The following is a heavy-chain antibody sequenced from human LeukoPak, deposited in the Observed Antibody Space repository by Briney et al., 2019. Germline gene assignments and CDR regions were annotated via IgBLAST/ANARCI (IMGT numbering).Heavy chain of an antibody. CDR1: GFIFSSYT. D-gene: IGHD3-22*01. CDR3: ARDRDYYDRSGYYHDAFDI. J-gene: IGHJ3*02. V-gene: IGHV3-21*01. Sequence: PGGSLRLSCAASGFIFSSYTMNWVRHAPGKGLERVSFISSSSSYIYYADSMKGRFTISRDNAKDSLYLQMNSLRAEDTAVYYCARDRDYYDRSGYYHDAFDIWGQGTMVTVSS. CDR2: ISSSSSYI.